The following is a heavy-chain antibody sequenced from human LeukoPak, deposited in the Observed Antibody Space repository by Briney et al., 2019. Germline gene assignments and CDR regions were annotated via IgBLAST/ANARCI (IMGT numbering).Heavy chain of an antibody. J-gene: IGHJ4*02. CDR1: GFTVSSNY. CDR2: ITSSGETT. Sequence: PGGSLRLSCAASGFTVSSNYMSWVRQAPGKGLEWVSAITSSGETTYYADSVKGRFTISRDNSKNMVYLQMKSLRAEDAATYYCAKMQGYFDYWGQGSLVTVSS. CDR3: AKMQGYFDY. V-gene: IGHV3-23*01.